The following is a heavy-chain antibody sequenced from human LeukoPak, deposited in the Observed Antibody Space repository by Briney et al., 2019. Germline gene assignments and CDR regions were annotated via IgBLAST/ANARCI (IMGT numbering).Heavy chain of an antibody. D-gene: IGHD6-13*01. CDR2: IHNSGST. CDR1: GVSISSYY. Sequence: SETLSLTCTVSGVSISSYYWSWIRQPPGKGLEWIGYIHNSGSTNYNPSLKSRVTISVDTSKNQFSLKVSSVTAADTAVYYCARASYSSSWYAVDNWGQGTLVTVSS. CDR3: ARASYSSSWYAVDN. J-gene: IGHJ4*02. V-gene: IGHV4-59*08.